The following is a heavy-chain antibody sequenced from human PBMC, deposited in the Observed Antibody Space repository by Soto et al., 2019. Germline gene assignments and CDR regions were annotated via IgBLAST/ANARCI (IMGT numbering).Heavy chain of an antibody. D-gene: IGHD5-12*01. CDR2: IIPIFGTA. Sequence: QVQLVQSGAEVKKPGSSVKVSCKASGGTFSSYAIGWVRQAPGQGLEWMGGIIPIFGTANYAQKFQGRVTITADESTSTAYMELSSLRSEDTAVYYCARVYLQNGYTPWYFQHWGQGTLVTVSS. V-gene: IGHV1-69*01. CDR3: ARVYLQNGYTPWYFQH. J-gene: IGHJ1*01. CDR1: GGTFSSYA.